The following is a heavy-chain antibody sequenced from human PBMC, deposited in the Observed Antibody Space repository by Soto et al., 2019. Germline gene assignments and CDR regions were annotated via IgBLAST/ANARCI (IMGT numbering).Heavy chain of an antibody. CDR3: ARVPYSSGWYGYFDY. Sequence: SETLSLTCTVSGGSISSNYWSWIRQPPGKGLEWIGYMYTSGSTNYNPSLKSRVTISVDTSKNQFSLKLSSVTAADTAVYYCARVPYSSGWYGYFDYWGQGTLVTVSS. J-gene: IGHJ4*02. D-gene: IGHD6-19*01. CDR1: GGSISSNY. CDR2: MYTSGST. V-gene: IGHV4-59*01.